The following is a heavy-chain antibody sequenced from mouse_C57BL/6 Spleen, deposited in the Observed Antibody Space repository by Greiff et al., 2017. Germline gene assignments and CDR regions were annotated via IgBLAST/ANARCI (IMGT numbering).Heavy chain of an antibody. CDR2: IYPGSGST. D-gene: IGHD1-1*01. V-gene: IGHV1-55*01. CDR1: GYTFTSYW. Sequence: QVQLQQPGAELVKPGASVKMSCKASGYTFTSYWITWVKQRPGQGLEWIGDIYPGSGSTTYNEKFKSKATLTVDTSSSTAYMQRSSLTSEDSAVYYCARWGFDYYGSSFDYWGQGTTLTVSS. CDR3: ARWGFDYYGSSFDY. J-gene: IGHJ2*01.